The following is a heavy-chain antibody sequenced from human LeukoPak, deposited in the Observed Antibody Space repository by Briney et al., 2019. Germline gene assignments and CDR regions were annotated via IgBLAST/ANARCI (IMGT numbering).Heavy chain of an antibody. CDR3: ARDCPSFFKWDDDILTGYTSRDAFDI. V-gene: IGHV1-46*01. CDR2: INPSGGST. D-gene: IGHD3-9*01. Sequence: ASVKVSCKASGYTFTSYYMHWVRQAPGQGLEWMVIINPSGGSTSYAQKFQGRVTMTGDTSTSTVYMELSSLRSEDTAVYYCARDCPSFFKWDDDILTGYTSRDAFDIWGRGTMVTVSS. CDR1: GYTFTSYY. J-gene: IGHJ3*02.